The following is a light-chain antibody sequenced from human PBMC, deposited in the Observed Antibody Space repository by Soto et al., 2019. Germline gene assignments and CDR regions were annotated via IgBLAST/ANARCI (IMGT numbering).Light chain of an antibody. CDR3: QQSYSTPIT. CDR2: AAS. V-gene: IGKV1-39*01. J-gene: IGKJ5*01. CDR1: QSISSY. Sequence: IQMTQSPSSLSASVGDRVTITCRASQSISSYLNWYQQKPGKAPKLLIYAASSLQSGVPSRFSGSGSGTEFTLTISSLQPEDFATYYCQQSYSTPITVGQETRLEIK.